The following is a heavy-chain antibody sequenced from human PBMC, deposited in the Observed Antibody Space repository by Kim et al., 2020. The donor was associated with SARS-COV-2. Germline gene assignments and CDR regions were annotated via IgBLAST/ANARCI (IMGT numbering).Heavy chain of an antibody. D-gene: IGHD1-26*01. CDR3: ASARGGIYSGSYYAV. J-gene: IGHJ3*01. Sequence: SETLSLTCTVSGGSISSVDYYWNWIRQHPGKGLEWIGYIYYNGNTYYNPSLKSRVVISVDTSKNQFSLRLRSVTAADTAVFYCASARGGIYSGSYYAVWGQGTVVTVSS. CDR1: GGSISSVDYY. V-gene: IGHV4-31*03. CDR2: IYYNGNT.